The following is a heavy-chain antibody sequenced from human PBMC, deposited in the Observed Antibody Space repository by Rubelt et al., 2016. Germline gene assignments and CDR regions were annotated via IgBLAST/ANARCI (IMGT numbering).Heavy chain of an antibody. CDR1: GGTFSSYA. CDR2: IIPFLGMA. V-gene: IGHV1-69*04. Sequence: QVQLVQSGAEVKKPGSSVKVSCKASGGTFSSYAISWVRQAPGQGLEWMGRIIPFLGMANYAQKFQGRVTITADKSTSTAYMELSSLRSEDTAVYYCARMHTFTFDPWGQGTLVTVSS. CDR3: ARMHTFTFDP. J-gene: IGHJ5*02. D-gene: IGHD3-16*01.